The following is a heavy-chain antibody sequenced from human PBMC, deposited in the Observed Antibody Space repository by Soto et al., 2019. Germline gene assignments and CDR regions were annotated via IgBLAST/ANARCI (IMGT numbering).Heavy chain of an antibody. Sequence: EVQVVESGGGLVQPGGSLRLSCAASGFTFSNFWMSWVRQAPGKGLEWVANIKEDGSETYSVGSVKGRFTISRDNAKNSLYLQMNSLRAEDTAVYYCARGGSHTSDSWGQGTLVIVSS. CDR3: ARGGSHTSDS. V-gene: IGHV3-7*04. CDR2: IKEDGSET. J-gene: IGHJ4*02. CDR1: GFTFSNFW.